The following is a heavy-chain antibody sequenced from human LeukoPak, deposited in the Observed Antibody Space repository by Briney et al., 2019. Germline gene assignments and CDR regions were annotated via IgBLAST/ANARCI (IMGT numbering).Heavy chain of an antibody. D-gene: IGHD3-10*01. V-gene: IGHV3-21*01. CDR3: ARDSYYYGSGSLDPYYYYYYMDV. CDR1: GFTFSSYS. CDR2: ISSSSSYI. Sequence: PGGSLRLSCAASGFTFSSYSMNWVRQAPGKGLEWVSSISSSSSYIYYADSVKGRFTISRDNAKNSLDLQMNSLRAEDTAVYYCARDSYYYGSGSLDPYYYYYYMDVWGKGTTVTVSS. J-gene: IGHJ6*03.